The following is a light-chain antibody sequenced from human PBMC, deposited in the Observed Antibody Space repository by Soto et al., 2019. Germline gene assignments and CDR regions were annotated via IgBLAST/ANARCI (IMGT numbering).Light chain of an antibody. CDR3: RSYAGGKLYV. Sequence: QSVLTQPPSASGSPGQSVTISFTGNSSDVGVSDYVSWYQQHPGKAPKLMIYEVNTRPSGVPARFSGSKSGDTASLTVCGLQADEEADFLCRSYAGGKLYVFGSGTQLTVL. CDR2: EVN. V-gene: IGLV2-8*01. J-gene: IGLJ1*01. CDR1: SSDVGVSDY.